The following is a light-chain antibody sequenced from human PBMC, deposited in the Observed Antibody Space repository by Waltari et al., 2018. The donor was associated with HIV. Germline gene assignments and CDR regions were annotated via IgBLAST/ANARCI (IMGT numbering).Light chain of an antibody. CDR2: DVR. V-gene: IGLV2-11*01. Sequence: QSPLTQPRSVSASPAQSVTISCTGTSSDVGAYNHFSWYQQHPAKTPKVVIYDVRERPAGVPDRFSGSKSANTASLTISGLQADDEADYPCCSFAGSYIVFGTGTKVTVL. CDR3: CSFAGSYIV. J-gene: IGLJ1*01. CDR1: SSDVGAYNH.